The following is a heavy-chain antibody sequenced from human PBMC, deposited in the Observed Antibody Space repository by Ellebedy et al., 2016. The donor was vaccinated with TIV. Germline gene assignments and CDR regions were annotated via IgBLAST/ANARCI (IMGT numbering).Heavy chain of an antibody. J-gene: IGHJ2*01. CDR1: GFTFSSYA. Sequence: GGSLRLXXAASGFTFSSYAMHWVRQAPGKGLEWVSGISWNSGSIGYADSVKGRFTISRDNAKNSLYLQMNSLRAEDTALYYCAKDGIAAAGRMVDWYFDLWGRGTLVTVSS. CDR3: AKDGIAAAGRMVDWYFDL. V-gene: IGHV3-9*01. D-gene: IGHD6-13*01. CDR2: ISWNSGSI.